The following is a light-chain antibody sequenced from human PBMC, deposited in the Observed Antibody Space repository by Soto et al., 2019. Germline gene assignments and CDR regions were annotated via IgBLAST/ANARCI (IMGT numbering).Light chain of an antibody. CDR3: QQYVNSPYT. Sequence: EIVLTQSPGTLSLSPGERATLSCRASQSVSSDYLAGYQQKPGQAPRLLIYGASSRATGIPYRFSGIGSGTDFTLTISTLEPEDFAMYYCQQYVNSPYTFGQGTKLEIK. CDR1: QSVSSDY. J-gene: IGKJ2*01. CDR2: GAS. V-gene: IGKV3-20*01.